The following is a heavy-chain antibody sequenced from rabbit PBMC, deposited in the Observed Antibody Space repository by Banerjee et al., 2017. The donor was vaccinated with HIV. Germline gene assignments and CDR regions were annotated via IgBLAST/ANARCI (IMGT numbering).Heavy chain of an antibody. CDR1: GFSFSSSYW. V-gene: IGHV1S40*01. CDR2: IYTTSSGDT. Sequence: QSLEESGGDLVKPGASLTLTCTASGFSFSSSYWICWVRQAPGKGLEWIACIYTTSSGDTYYASWAKGRFTISNASSTTVTLQMTSLTAADTATYLCARDLAGAIGWNFNLWGPGTLVTVS. CDR3: ARDLAGAIGWNFNL. D-gene: IGHD4-1*01. J-gene: IGHJ4*01.